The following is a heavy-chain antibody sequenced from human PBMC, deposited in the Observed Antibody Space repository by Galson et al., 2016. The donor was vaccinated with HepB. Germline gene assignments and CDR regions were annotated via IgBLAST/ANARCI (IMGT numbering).Heavy chain of an antibody. V-gene: IGHV3-30*04. CDR2: ISYDGSNK. D-gene: IGHD3-3*01. CDR1: GFTFSSYA. J-gene: IGHJ6*02. CDR3: ERDYEEGYYYYYGMEV. Sequence: SLRLSCAASGFTFSSYAMHWVRQAPGKGLEWVAVISYDGSNKYYADSVKGRFTISRDNSKNTLYLQMNSLRAEDTAVYYCERDYEEGYYYYYGMEVWGQGTTVTVSS.